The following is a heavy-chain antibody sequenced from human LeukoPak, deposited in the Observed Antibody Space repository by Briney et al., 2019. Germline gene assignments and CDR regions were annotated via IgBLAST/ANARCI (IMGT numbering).Heavy chain of an antibody. CDR3: ASGRGTIITRIDY. D-gene: IGHD3-10*01. CDR2: ISTSGST. Sequence: SETLSLTCTVSGGSISSYYWSWIRQPPGKGLEWIGHISTSGSTNYNPSLKSRVTMSVDTSKNQFSLKMTYVTAADTAVYYCASGRGTIITRIDYWGQGTLVTVSS. J-gene: IGHJ4*02. V-gene: IGHV4-4*08. CDR1: GGSISSYY.